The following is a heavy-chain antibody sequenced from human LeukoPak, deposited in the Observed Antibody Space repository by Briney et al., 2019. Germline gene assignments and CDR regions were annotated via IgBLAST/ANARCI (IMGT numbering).Heavy chain of an antibody. CDR3: ARGVYCTSTSCLGPGAFDI. CDR2: ITSSSSYV. J-gene: IGHJ3*02. V-gene: IGHV3-21*01. Sequence: GGSLRLSCAASRFTCSSYSMNWVRQAPGKGLEWVSSITSSSSYVYYADSVKGRFSISRDNAKNSLYLQMNSLRAEDTAVYYCARGVYCTSTSCLGPGAFDIWGQGTMVTVSS. D-gene: IGHD2-2*01. CDR1: RFTCSSYS.